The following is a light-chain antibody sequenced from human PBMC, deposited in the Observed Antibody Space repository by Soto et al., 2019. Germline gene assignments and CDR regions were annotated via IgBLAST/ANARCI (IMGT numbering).Light chain of an antibody. CDR1: QSVGSSY. Sequence: ETVLTQSPGTLSLSPGERATLSCRASQSVGSSYVAWYQQKPGQAPRLLIYDASTRATGIPDRFSGSGSGTGFTLTISRLEPEDFAVYYCQHYGRSPSSWTFGQGTKVEIK. CDR2: DAS. J-gene: IGKJ1*01. CDR3: QHYGRSPSSWT. V-gene: IGKV3-20*01.